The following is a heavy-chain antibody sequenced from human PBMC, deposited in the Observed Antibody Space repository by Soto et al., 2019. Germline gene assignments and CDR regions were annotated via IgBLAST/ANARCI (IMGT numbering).Heavy chain of an antibody. D-gene: IGHD1-26*01. J-gene: IGHJ4*02. Sequence: GGSLRLSCAASGITLSSYAMSWVRQAPGKGPEWVSGISASGGSTSYADSVKGRFTISRDNSKNTLYLQMNSLRADDTAVYHCAKGQNSGTYRFYFDYWGQGALVTVSS. CDR1: GITLSSYA. V-gene: IGHV3-23*01. CDR2: ISASGGST. CDR3: AKGQNSGTYRFYFDY.